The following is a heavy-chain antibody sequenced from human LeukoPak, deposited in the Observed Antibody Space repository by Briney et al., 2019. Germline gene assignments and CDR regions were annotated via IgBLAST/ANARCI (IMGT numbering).Heavy chain of an antibody. Sequence: SETLSLTCTVSGGSISGYYWSWIRQPAGKGLEWIGRLYTSGSTNYNPSLKSRVTMSVDKSKNQFSLKLNSVTAADTAVYYCARDSCSSTSCYNNWFDPWGQGTLVTVSS. D-gene: IGHD2-2*02. CDR3: ARDSCSSTSCYNNWFDP. V-gene: IGHV4-4*07. CDR1: GGSISGYY. J-gene: IGHJ5*02. CDR2: LYTSGST.